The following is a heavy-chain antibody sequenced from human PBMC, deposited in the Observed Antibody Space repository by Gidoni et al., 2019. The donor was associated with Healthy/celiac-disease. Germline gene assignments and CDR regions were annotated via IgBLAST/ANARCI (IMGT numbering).Heavy chain of an antibody. V-gene: IGHV3-33*01. CDR2: IWYDGSNY. J-gene: IGHJ4*02. D-gene: IGHD1-26*01. CDR1: GFTFSSYV. CDR3: ARNHSGIYGGGFDY. Sequence: QVQLVESGGGVVQPGRSLRLSCAASGFTFSSYVMHWVRQAPGKGLEWVAIIWYDGSNYYYADSVKGRFTISRDNSKNTVYLQMNSLRAEDTAVYYCARNHSGIYGGGFDYWGQGTLVTVSS.